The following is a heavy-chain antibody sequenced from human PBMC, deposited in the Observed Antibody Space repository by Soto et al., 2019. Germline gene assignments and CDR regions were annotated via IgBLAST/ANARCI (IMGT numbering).Heavy chain of an antibody. CDR2: ISAYNANT. Sequence: ASVKVSCKASGYTFTSYGISWVRQAPGQGLEWMGWISAYNANTNYAQKLQGRVTMTTDTSTSTSYMELRSLRSDDTAVYFCARDRLGATGDYWGQGTMVTVHS. CDR1: GYTFTSYG. CDR3: ARDRLGATGDY. J-gene: IGHJ4*02. V-gene: IGHV1-18*01. D-gene: IGHD1-26*01.